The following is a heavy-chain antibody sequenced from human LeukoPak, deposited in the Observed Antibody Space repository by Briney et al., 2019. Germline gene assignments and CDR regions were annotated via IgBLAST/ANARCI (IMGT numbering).Heavy chain of an antibody. D-gene: IGHD3-3*01. V-gene: IGHV3-7*01. CDR2: IKQVGSEK. CDR3: AREGAYYDFWSESDAFDI. CDR1: GFTFSSYW. Sequence: GGSLRLSCAASGFTFSSYWMSWVRQAPGKGLEWVANIKQVGSEKYYVDSVKGRFTISRDNAKNSLYLQMNSLRAEDTAVYYCAREGAYYDFWSESDAFDIWGQGTMVTVSS. J-gene: IGHJ3*02.